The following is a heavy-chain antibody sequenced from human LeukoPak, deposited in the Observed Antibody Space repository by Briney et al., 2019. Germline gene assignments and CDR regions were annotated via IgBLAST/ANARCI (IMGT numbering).Heavy chain of an antibody. D-gene: IGHD3-9*01. CDR1: GGSIRSYY. V-gene: IGHV4-4*07. CDR3: AREVPYYDILTGYRTYYFDY. Sequence: SETLSLTCTVSGGSIRSYYWSWIRQPAGKGLEWIGHIYTSGSTNYNPSLKSRLTMSVDTSQNQFSLKLSSVTAADTAVYYCAREVPYYDILTGYRTYYFDYWGQGTLVTVSS. J-gene: IGHJ4*02. CDR2: IYTSGST.